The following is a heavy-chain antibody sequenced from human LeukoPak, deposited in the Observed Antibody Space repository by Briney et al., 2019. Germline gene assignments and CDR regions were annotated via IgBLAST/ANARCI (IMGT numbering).Heavy chain of an antibody. J-gene: IGHJ4*02. CDR1: GGSVSSGSYY. V-gene: IGHV4-61*01. Sequence: KASETLSLTCTVSGGSVSSGSYYWSWIRQPPGKGLEWIGYIYYNGITNYKSSLKSRVTISIDTSKNQFSLKLSSVTAADTAVYYCARGSCSGGSCYHGLDYWGQGTLVTVSS. CDR3: ARGSCSGGSCYHGLDY. D-gene: IGHD2-15*01. CDR2: IYYNGIT.